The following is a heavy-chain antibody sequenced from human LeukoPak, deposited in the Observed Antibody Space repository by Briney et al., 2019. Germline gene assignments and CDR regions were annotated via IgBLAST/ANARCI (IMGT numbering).Heavy chain of an antibody. CDR2: IKQDGSEK. V-gene: IGHV3-7*03. J-gene: IGHJ4*02. CDR1: GFTFSSYW. Sequence: GGPLRLSCAASGFTFSSYWMSWVRQAPGKGLEWVANIKQDGSEKYYVDSVKGRFTISRDNAKNSLYLQMNSLRAEDTAVYYCARADFLAAAGPFDYWGQGTLVTVSS. D-gene: IGHD6-13*01. CDR3: ARADFLAAAGPFDY.